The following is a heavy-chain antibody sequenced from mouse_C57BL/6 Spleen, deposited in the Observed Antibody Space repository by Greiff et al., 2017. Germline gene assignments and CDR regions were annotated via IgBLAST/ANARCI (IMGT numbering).Heavy chain of an antibody. J-gene: IGHJ4*01. CDR3: ARRGYGSSPMDY. Sequence: VQLQQPGAELVRPGSSVKLSCKASGYTFTSYWMHWVKQRPIQGLEWIGNIDPSDSETHYNQKFKDKATLTVDKSSSTAYTQLSSLTSEDSAVYYCARRGYGSSPMDYWGQGTSVTVSS. V-gene: IGHV1-52*01. CDR1: GYTFTSYW. D-gene: IGHD1-1*01. CDR2: IDPSDSET.